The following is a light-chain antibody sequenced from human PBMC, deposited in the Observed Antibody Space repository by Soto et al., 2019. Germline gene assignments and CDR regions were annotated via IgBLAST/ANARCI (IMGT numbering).Light chain of an antibody. Sequence: DVVMTQSPLSLPVTLGQPASISCRSSQSLVYSDGNTYLNWFQQRPGQSPRRLIYNVSNRDSGVPARFSGSGSGTDFTLKISRVEAEDVGVYYCMQGTHWPPITFGQGTRLEIK. CDR2: NVS. J-gene: IGKJ5*01. CDR1: QSLVYSDGNTY. V-gene: IGKV2-30*01. CDR3: MQGTHWPPIT.